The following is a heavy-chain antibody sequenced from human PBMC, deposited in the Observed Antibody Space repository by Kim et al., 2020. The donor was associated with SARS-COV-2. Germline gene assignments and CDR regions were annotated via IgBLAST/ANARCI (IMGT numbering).Heavy chain of an antibody. Sequence: TNSTPSLKSRVTISVDTSKNQFSRKLGSVAAADTAVYYCARGVPAALVDYWGQGTLVTVSS. CDR3: ARGVPAALVDY. CDR2: T. V-gene: IGHV4-34*01. J-gene: IGHJ4*02. D-gene: IGHD2-2*01.